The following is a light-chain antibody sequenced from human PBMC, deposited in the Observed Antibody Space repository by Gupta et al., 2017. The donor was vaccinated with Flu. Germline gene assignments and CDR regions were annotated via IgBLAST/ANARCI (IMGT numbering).Light chain of an antibody. CDR2: ELS. Sequence: ISCTGTSSDIGGYDYVAWYQQHPGKAPKLMLFELSRRPAGSADRFSGARFGNTASLIISGLLAEDEAFYYCSSYTNANTVVVFGGGTKLTVL. CDR1: SSDIGGYDY. J-gene: IGLJ2*01. CDR3: SSYTNANTVVV. V-gene: IGLV2-14*01.